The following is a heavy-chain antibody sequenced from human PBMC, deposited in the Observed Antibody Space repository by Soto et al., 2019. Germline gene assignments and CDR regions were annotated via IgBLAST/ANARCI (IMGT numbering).Heavy chain of an antibody. CDR2: INPNSGGT. V-gene: IGHV1-2*04. CDR1: GYTFTGYY. Sequence: ASVKVSCKASGYTFTGYYMHWVRQAPGQGLEWMGWINPNSGGTNYAQKFQGWVTMTRDTSISTAYMELSRLRSDDTAVYYCARDPYYYDSSGRYYYYGMDVWGQGTTLTVSS. D-gene: IGHD3-22*01. J-gene: IGHJ6*02. CDR3: ARDPYYYDSSGRYYYYGMDV.